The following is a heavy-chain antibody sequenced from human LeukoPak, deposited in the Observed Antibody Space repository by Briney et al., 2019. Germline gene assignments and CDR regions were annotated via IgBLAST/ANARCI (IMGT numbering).Heavy chain of an antibody. J-gene: IGHJ6*02. Sequence: PGGSLRLSCAASGFTVSSNYMSWVRQAPGKGLEWVSVIYSGGSTYYADSVKGRFTISRDNSKNTPYLQMNSLRAEDTAVYYCARDHLVPDDYGGYIDYYGMDVWGQGTTVTVSS. CDR2: IYSGGST. CDR3: ARDHLVPDDYGGYIDYYGMDV. D-gene: IGHD4/OR15-4a*01. V-gene: IGHV3-66*01. CDR1: GFTVSSNY.